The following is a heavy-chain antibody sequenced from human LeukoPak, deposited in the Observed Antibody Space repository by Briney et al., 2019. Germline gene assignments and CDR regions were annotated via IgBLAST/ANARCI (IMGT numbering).Heavy chain of an antibody. V-gene: IGHV3-48*01. CDR3: ARDYSRLLWFGEFPGYFDY. J-gene: IGHJ4*02. Sequence: GGSLRLSCAASGFTFSSYEMNWVRQAPGKGLEWVSYISSSSSTIYYADSVKGRFTISRDNAKNSLYLQMNSLRAEDTAVYYCARDYSRLLWFGEFPGYFDYWGQGTLVTVSS. CDR2: ISSSSSTI. D-gene: IGHD3-10*01. CDR1: GFTFSSYE.